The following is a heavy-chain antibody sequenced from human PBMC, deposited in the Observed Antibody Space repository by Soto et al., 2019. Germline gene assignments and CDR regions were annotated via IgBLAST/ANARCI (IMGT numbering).Heavy chain of an antibody. CDR3: ARFPRDYDSGGYYRSHAFDI. CDR1: GVSVTTGGFY. D-gene: IGHD3-22*01. CDR2: IFYSGGT. Sequence: QVQLQESGPGLVKPSQTRSLTCDVSGVSVTTGGFYWSWIRQRPGKGLEWVGYIFYSGGTYYNPSLERRLTISLDTSKNQFSLNLSALTAADTAVYYCARFPRDYDSGGYYRSHAFDIWGQGTMVIVSS. J-gene: IGHJ3*02. V-gene: IGHV4-31*11.